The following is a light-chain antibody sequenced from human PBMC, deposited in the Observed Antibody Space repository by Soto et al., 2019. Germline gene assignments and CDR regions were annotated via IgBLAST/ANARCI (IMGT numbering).Light chain of an antibody. CDR1: QSISSW. V-gene: IGKV1-5*01. Sequence: DIQMPQSPSTMSASVGERLTITCRASQSISSWLAWYQQKPGKAPKLLIYDASSLESGVPSRFSGSGSGTEFTLTISSLQPDDFATYYCQHYNSYSEAFGQGTKVDIK. J-gene: IGKJ1*01. CDR2: DAS. CDR3: QHYNSYSEA.